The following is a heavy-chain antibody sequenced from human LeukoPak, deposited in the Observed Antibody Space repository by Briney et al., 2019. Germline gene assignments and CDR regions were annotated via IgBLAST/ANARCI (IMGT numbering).Heavy chain of an antibody. Sequence: PSETLSLTCTVSGGSISSGDYYWSWIRQPPGKGLEWIGYIYYSGSTYYNPSLKSRVTISVDTSKNQVSLKLSSVTAADTAVYYCARSSGSGPAYYYGLDVWGQGTTVTVFS. D-gene: IGHD6-19*01. V-gene: IGHV4-30-4*02. CDR2: IYYSGST. CDR1: GGSISSGDYY. CDR3: ARSSGSGPAYYYGLDV. J-gene: IGHJ6*02.